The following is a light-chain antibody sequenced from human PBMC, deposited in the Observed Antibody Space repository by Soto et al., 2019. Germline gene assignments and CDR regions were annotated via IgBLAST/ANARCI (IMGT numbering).Light chain of an antibody. Sequence: QSVLTQPPSASGSPGQSVTISCTGTSSDVGGYNDVSWYQHHPGKAPKLMVYEVSKWPSGVPGRFSGSKSGNTASLTVSGLQAEDEADYYCSSYAGSNNWVFGGGTQLTVL. J-gene: IGLJ3*02. CDR2: EVS. CDR1: SSDVGGYND. CDR3: SSYAGSNNWV. V-gene: IGLV2-8*01.